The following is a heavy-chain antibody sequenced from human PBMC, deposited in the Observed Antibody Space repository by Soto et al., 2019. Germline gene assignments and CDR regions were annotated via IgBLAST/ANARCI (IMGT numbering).Heavy chain of an antibody. CDR3: ARLGIQVVSRVVVVGAIPSLVFDH. V-gene: IGHV4-59*01. Sequence: LSEALSLTCSVSGGSISGNYWSWVRQSPGKGLEWIGYIYYIGTTHYSPSLKSRVTISLDTSKSQFSLRLNSVTAADTAVYYCARLGIQVVSRVVVVGAIPSLVFDHCGLGTFVSVSS. J-gene: IGHJ4*02. CDR2: IYYIGTT. D-gene: IGHD2-15*01. CDR1: GGSISGNY.